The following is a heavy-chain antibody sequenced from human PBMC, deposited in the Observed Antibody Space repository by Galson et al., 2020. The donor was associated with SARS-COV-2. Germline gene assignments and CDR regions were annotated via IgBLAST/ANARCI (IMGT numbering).Heavy chain of an antibody. CDR1: GGSISSYY. D-gene: IGHD1-26*01. Sequence: SETLSLTCTVSGGSISSYYWSWFRQPPGKGLEWIWYIYYSGNTNYNPSLKSRVTISVDTSKNQFSLELNSVTPADTAVYYCARAPVGRNWFDPWGQGTLVTVSS. V-gene: IGHV4-59*13. CDR3: ARAPVGRNWFDP. J-gene: IGHJ5*02. CDR2: IYYSGNT.